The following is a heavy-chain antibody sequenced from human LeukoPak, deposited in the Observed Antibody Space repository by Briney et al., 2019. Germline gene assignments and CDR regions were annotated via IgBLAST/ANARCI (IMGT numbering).Heavy chain of an antibody. V-gene: IGHV3-23*01. D-gene: IGHD3-10*01. CDR2: IGGSGGGT. Sequence: PGGSLKLSCAASGFTFSSFVMNWVRQAPGKGLEWVSSIGGSGGGTYYADSAKGRFTISRDNSKNTLYLLMNTLRGDDTAVYYCAKISGSGSSHSDSWGQGTLVTVSS. J-gene: IGHJ4*02. CDR1: GFTFSSFV. CDR3: AKISGSGSSHSDS.